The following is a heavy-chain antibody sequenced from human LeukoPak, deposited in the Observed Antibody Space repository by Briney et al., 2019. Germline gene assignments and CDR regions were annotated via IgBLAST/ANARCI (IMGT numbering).Heavy chain of an antibody. CDR2: ISGSGGST. Sequence: GGSLRLSCAASGFTFSGYAMSWVRQAPGKGLEWVSAISGSGGSTYYADSVKGRFTISRDNSKNTLYLQMNSLRAEDTAVYYCAKDHTPISNYDSHGMDVWGQGTTVTVSS. D-gene: IGHD4-4*01. CDR1: GFTFSGYA. CDR3: AKDHTPISNYDSHGMDV. V-gene: IGHV3-23*01. J-gene: IGHJ6*02.